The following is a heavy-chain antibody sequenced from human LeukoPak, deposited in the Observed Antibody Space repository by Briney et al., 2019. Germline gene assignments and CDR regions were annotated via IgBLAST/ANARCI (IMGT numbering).Heavy chain of an antibody. CDR1: GYTFTTYD. Sequence: ASVKVSCTASGYTFTTYDINWVRQASGQGLEWMGWISGYNGNTNYAQKLQGRVTMTSDTSTSTAYMELRSLRSDDTAVYYCARDLHRVVVRGVPHYYYYMDVWGKGTTVTISS. J-gene: IGHJ6*03. D-gene: IGHD3-10*01. CDR3: ARDLHRVVVRGVPHYYYYMDV. V-gene: IGHV1-18*01. CDR2: ISGYNGNT.